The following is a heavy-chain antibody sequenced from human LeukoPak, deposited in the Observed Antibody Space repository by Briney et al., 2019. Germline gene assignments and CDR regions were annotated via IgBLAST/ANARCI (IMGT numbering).Heavy chain of an antibody. CDR2: IHYNGIT. V-gene: IGHV4-59*08. D-gene: IGHD3-10*01. CDR1: GSMYNYY. CDR3: ARASSYYYIDY. Sequence: SETLSLTCTVSGSMYNYYWSWIRQPPGKGLEWIGYIHYNGITNYNPSLKTRVTMSLDTSKNQVSLNLNSVTAADTAVYYCARASSYYYIDYWGQGTLVTVSS. J-gene: IGHJ4*02.